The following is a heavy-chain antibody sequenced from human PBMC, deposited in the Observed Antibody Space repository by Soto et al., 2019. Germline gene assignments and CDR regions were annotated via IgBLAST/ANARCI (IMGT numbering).Heavy chain of an antibody. V-gene: IGHV4-30-4*01. CDR1: GGSIRSSDYY. CDR2: VYYSESA. Sequence: QVQLQESGPGLVKPSQTLSLTCTVSGGSIRSSDYYWSWIRQPPGKGLEWIGYVYYSESAYYNPSLQSRGFISIDTSKNQFSLTLSSVPAADTAVYYCARVIITATGTSGFDSWGQGTLVTVSS. D-gene: IGHD6-13*01. CDR3: ARVIITATGTSGFDS. J-gene: IGHJ4*02.